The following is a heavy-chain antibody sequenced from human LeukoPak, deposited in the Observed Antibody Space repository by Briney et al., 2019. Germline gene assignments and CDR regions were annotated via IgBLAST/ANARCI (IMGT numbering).Heavy chain of an antibody. D-gene: IGHD5-24*01. V-gene: IGHV3-21*04. CDR1: GFTFSSYS. CDR3: AREPRDGYNSFDY. J-gene: IGHJ4*02. Sequence: GGSLRLSCAASGFTFSSYSMNWVRQAPGKGLEWVSSISSSSSYIYYADSVKGRFTISRDNAKNSLYLQMNSLRAEDTAVYYCAREPRDGYNSFDYWGQGTLVTVSS. CDR2: ISSSSSYI.